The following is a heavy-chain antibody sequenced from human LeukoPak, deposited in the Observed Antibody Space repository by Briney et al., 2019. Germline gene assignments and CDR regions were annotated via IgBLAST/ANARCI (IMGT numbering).Heavy chain of an antibody. CDR1: GGTFSSYA. CDR2: IIPILGIA. J-gene: IGHJ4*02. Sequence: ASVKVSCKASGGTFSSYAISWVRQDPGQGLEWMGRIIPILGIANYAQKFQGRVIMTRDTSTSTIYMELSSLRSEDTAVYYCAKMGKTYYDFWSGSNTRGPFDYWGQGTLVTVSS. CDR3: AKMGKTYYDFWSGSNTRGPFDY. V-gene: IGHV1-69*04. D-gene: IGHD3-3*01.